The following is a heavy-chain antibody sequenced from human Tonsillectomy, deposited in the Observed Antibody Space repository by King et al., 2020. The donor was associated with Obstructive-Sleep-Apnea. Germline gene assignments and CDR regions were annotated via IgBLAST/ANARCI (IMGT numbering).Heavy chain of an antibody. V-gene: IGHV3-30*02. CDR2: IRYDGSNE. CDR1: GFTFSSYG. D-gene: IGHD2-21*02. Sequence: VQLVESGGGVVQPGRSLRLSCAASGFTFSSYGMHWVRQAPGKGLEWVAFIRYDGSNEYYADSVKGRFTISRDNSKNTLYLQMNSLRAEDTAVYYCAKDETTFCGGDCYSDYWGQGTLVTVSS. J-gene: IGHJ4*02. CDR3: AKDETTFCGGDCYSDY.